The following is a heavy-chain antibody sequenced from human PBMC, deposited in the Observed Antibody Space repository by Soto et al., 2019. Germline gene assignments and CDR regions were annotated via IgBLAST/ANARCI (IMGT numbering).Heavy chain of an antibody. CDR1: GFSLRTYG. J-gene: IGHJ5*02. CDR2: ICYDGTKK. Sequence: QVQLVESGGGVVQSGRSLTLSCAASGFSLRTYGMHWLRRAPGKGLEWVSFICYDGTKKFYANSVKGRSTISKDNSNNIMYLQMSGLRAEGTAVYYCARGVVTGVGGSVNWFDRWGQGTLVTVSS. CDR3: ARGVVTGVGGSVNWFDR. V-gene: IGHV3-33*01. D-gene: IGHD3-3*01.